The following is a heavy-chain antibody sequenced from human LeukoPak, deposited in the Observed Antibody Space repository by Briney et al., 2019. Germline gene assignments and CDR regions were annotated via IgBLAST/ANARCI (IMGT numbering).Heavy chain of an antibody. CDR2: IYHSGST. Sequence: SETLSLTCAVSGYSISSGYYWGWIRQPPGKGLEWIGSIYHSGSTYYNPSLKSRVTISVDTSKNQFSLKLSSVTAADTAVYYCARLSVEMATSSSALDIWGQGTMVTVSS. D-gene: IGHD5-24*01. CDR3: ARLSVEMATSSSALDI. J-gene: IGHJ3*02. CDR1: GYSISSGYY. V-gene: IGHV4-38-2*01.